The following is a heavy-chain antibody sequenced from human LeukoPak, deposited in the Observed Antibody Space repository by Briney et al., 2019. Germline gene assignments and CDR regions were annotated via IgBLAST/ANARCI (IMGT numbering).Heavy chain of an antibody. CDR1: GFTFENYA. V-gene: IGHV3-23*01. J-gene: IGHJ4*02. Sequence: GGSLRLSCAASGFTFENYAMNWVRQAPGKGLEWVSVISGTGASTYYADSVKGRFTISRDNSKNTLDLQMNSLRAEDTAVYYCARDPMIVVVNEYYFDYWGQGTLVTVSP. CDR2: ISGTGAST. D-gene: IGHD3-22*01. CDR3: ARDPMIVVVNEYYFDY.